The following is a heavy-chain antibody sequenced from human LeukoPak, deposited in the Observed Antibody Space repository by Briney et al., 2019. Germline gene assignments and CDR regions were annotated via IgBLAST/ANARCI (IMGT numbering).Heavy chain of an antibody. Sequence: SVKVSRKASGGTLSSYAISWVRQAPGQGLEWMGRIIPILGIANYAQKSQGRVTITADKSTSTAYMELSSLRSEDTAVYYCASSPSPMVYDSYYYGMDVWGQGTTVTVSS. CDR1: GGTLSSYA. V-gene: IGHV1-69*04. J-gene: IGHJ6*02. D-gene: IGHD2-8*01. CDR2: IIPILGIA. CDR3: ASSPSPMVYDSYYYGMDV.